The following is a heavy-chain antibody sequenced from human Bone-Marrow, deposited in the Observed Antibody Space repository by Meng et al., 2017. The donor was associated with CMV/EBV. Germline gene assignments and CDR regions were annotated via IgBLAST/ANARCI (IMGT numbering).Heavy chain of an antibody. Sequence: ASVKVSCKASGYTFIGYYIHWVRQAPGQGLEWMGWISAYNGNTNYAQKLQARVTMTTDTSSSTAYMELRSLRSDDTAVYYCARATRFLGRTSDAFDIWGQGTMVTVSS. CDR2: ISAYNGNT. J-gene: IGHJ3*02. CDR3: ARATRFLGRTSDAFDI. D-gene: IGHD3-3*01. V-gene: IGHV1-18*04. CDR1: GYTFIGYY.